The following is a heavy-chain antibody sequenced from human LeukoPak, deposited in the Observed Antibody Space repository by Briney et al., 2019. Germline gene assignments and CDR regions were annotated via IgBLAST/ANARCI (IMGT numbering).Heavy chain of an antibody. D-gene: IGHD2-2*02. CDR2: ISYHGSNQ. Sequence: GGSLRLSCAASGFTFSGFAMHWVRQAPGKGLEWVAIISYHGSNQYYADSVKGRFTISRDNSKNTLYLQMNSLRAEDTAVYYCARDNKVVPAAISLRFYYYMDVWGKGTTVTVSS. J-gene: IGHJ6*03. CDR1: GFTFSGFA. CDR3: ARDNKVVPAAISLRFYYYMDV. V-gene: IGHV3-30*03.